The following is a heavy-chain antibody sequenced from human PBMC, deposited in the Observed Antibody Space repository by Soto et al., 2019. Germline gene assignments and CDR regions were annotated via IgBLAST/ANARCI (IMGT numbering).Heavy chain of an antibody. V-gene: IGHV5-51*01. J-gene: IGHJ5*02. CDR1: GYSFTSYW. D-gene: IGHD3-10*01. Sequence: GESLKISCKGSGYSFTSYWIGWVRQMPGKGLEWMGIIYPGDSDTRYSPSFQGQVTISADKSISTAYLQWSSLKASDTAMYYCAKAEGLWFGELSYNWFDPWGQGTLVTVSS. CDR2: IYPGDSDT. CDR3: AKAEGLWFGELSYNWFDP.